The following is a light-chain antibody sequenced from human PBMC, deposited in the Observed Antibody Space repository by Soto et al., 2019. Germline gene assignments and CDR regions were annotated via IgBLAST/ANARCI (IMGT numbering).Light chain of an antibody. J-gene: IGLJ3*02. V-gene: IGLV4-69*01. CDR2: LNSDGSH. CDR3: QTWGTGIQV. Sequence: QSVLTQAPSASASLGASVKLTCTLSSGHSSYDIAWHQQQPEKGPRYLMKLNSDGSHSKGDGIPDRFSGFSSGAERYLTISSLQSEDEADYYRQTWGTGIQVFGGGTKVTVL. CDR1: SGHSSYD.